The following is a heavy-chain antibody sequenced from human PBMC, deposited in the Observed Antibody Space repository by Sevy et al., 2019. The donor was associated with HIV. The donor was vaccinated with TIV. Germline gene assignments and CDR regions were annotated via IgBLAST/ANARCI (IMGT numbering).Heavy chain of an antibody. CDR1: GGTFSSYA. CDR3: ALDPVDYLSSEVDY. J-gene: IGHJ4*02. V-gene: IGHV1-69*13. Sequence: ASVKVSCKASGGTFSSYAISWVRQAPGQGLEWMGGIIPIFGTANYAQKFQGRVTITADESTSTAYMELSSLRSEDTAVYYCALDPVDYLSSEVDYWGQGTLVTVSS. D-gene: IGHD3-22*01. CDR2: IIPIFGTA.